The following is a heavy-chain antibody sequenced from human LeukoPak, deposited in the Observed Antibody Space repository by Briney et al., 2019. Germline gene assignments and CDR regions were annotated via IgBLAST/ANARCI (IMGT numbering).Heavy chain of an antibody. V-gene: IGHV4-30-4*08. CDR3: ARANAAIAVAGTGWYFDL. D-gene: IGHD6-19*01. CDR2: IYCSGST. J-gene: IGHJ2*01. Sequence: PSETLSLTCTVSGCSISSGDYYWCWIRQPPGKGLEWIGYIYCSGSTYYNPSLKSRVTISVDTSKNQFSLKLSSVTAADTAVYYCARANAAIAVAGTGWYFDLWGRGTLVTVSS. CDR1: GCSISSGDYY.